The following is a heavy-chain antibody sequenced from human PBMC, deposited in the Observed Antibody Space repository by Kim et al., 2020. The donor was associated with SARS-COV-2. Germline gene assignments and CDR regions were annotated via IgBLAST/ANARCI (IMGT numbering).Heavy chain of an antibody. D-gene: IGHD5-12*01. J-gene: IGHJ5*02. Sequence: SETLSLTCTVSGYSISSGYYWGWIRQPPGKGLEWIVSIYHSGSTYYNPSLKSRVTISVDTSKNQFSLKLSSVTAADTAVYYCARDQGYSGFDPWGQGTLVTVSS. V-gene: IGHV4-38-2*02. CDR1: GYSISSGYY. CDR3: ARDQGYSGFDP. CDR2: IYHSGST.